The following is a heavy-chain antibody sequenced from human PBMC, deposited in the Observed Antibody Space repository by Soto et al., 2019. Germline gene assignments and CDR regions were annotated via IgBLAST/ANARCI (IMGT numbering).Heavy chain of an antibody. CDR2: IYYSGSS. J-gene: IGHJ6*03. V-gene: IGHV4-39*01. CDR1: GGSISSSSYY. D-gene: IGHD1-26*01. Sequence: QLQLQESGPGLVKPSETLSLTCTVSGGSISSSSYYWGWIRQPPGTGLEWIGSIYYSGSSYYIPSLKSGVSISVDTSTNQFALKLSSVPAADTAVYYCTRHTATSYYYYYYMDVWGKGTSVTVSS. CDR3: TRHTATSYYYYYYMDV.